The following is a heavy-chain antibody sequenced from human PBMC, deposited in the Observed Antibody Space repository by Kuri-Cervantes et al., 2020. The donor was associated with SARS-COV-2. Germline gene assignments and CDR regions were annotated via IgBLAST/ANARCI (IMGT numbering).Heavy chain of an antibody. D-gene: IGHD5-18*01. V-gene: IGHV1-46*01. CDR1: GYTFTSYA. Sequence: ASVKVSCKASGYTFTSYAMNWVRQAPGQGLEWMGIINPSGGSTSYAQKFQGRVTMTRDTSTSTVYMELSSLRSEDTAVYYCANLYGYGYPAADYWGQGTLVTVSS. CDR2: INPSGGST. J-gene: IGHJ4*02. CDR3: ANLYGYGYPAADY.